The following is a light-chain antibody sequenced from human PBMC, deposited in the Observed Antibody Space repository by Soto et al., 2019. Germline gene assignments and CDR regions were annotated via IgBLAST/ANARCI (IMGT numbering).Light chain of an antibody. CDR1: SSNIGAGYD. Sequence: QSVLTQPPSVSGAPGQRVTISCTGSSSNIGAGYDVHWYQQLPGTAPKLLIYGNSNRPSGVPDRFSGSKSGTSASLVITWLQAEDEADYYCQSYDSSLSGYVVFGGGTKLTIL. CDR3: QSYDSSLSGYVV. CDR2: GNS. V-gene: IGLV1-40*01. J-gene: IGLJ2*01.